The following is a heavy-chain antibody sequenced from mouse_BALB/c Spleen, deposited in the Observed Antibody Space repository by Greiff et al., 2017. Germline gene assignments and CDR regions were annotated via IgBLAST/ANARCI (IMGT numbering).Heavy chain of an antibody. D-gene: IGHD1-1*01. CDR1: GFTFSSFG. CDR2: ISSGSSTI. Sequence: EVMLVESGGGLVKPGGSLKLSCAASGFTFSSFGMHWVRQAPEKGLEWVAYISSGSSTIYYADTVKGRFTISRDNPKNTLFLQMTSLRSEDTAMYYCARSYYYGSSAYYAMDYWGQGTSVTVSS. J-gene: IGHJ4*01. CDR3: ARSYYYGSSAYYAMDY. V-gene: IGHV5-17*02.